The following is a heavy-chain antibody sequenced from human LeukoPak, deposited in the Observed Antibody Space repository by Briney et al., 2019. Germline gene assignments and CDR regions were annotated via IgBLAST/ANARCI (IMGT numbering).Heavy chain of an antibody. V-gene: IGHV4-59*08. CDR2: ICYSETT. Sequence: SETLSLTCTVSSGSISGYYWSWIRQPPGKGLEWIAYICYSETTNYNPSLNSRVTISLDTSKRQFSLKLSSVTAADTAVYYCARHVLTAGAIEWGQGTLVTVSS. J-gene: IGHJ4*02. D-gene: IGHD1-26*01. CDR3: ARHVLTAGAIE. CDR1: SGSISGYY.